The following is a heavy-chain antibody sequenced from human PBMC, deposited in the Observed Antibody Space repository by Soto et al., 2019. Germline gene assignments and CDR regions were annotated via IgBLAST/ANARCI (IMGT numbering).Heavy chain of an antibody. CDR1: GFTFSSCA. V-gene: IGHV3-23*01. J-gene: IGHJ4*02. Sequence: GGSLRLSCAASGFTFSSCAMGWVRQAPGKGLEWVSGISGNGGSTYYADSVKGRFTISRDTSKNTLYLQMDSLGAEDTAIYYCAKVVGDGNAYYDFCGQGTLVTVSS. CDR2: ISGNGGST. CDR3: AKVVGDGNAYYDF. D-gene: IGHD3-22*01.